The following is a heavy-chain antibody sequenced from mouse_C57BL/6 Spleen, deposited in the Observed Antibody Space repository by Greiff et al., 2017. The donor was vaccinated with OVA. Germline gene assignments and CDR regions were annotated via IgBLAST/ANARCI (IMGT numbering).Heavy chain of an antibody. CDR1: GISITTGNYR. CDR2: IYYSGTI. CDR3: AREDYGNYVGY. D-gene: IGHD2-1*01. Sequence: EVKLVESGPGLVKPSQTVFLTCTVTGISITTGNYRWSWIRPFPGNKLEWLGYIYYSGTITYNPSLTSRTTITRDTPKNQFFLEMNSLTAEDTATYYCAREDYGNYVGYWGQGTTLTVSS. J-gene: IGHJ2*01. V-gene: IGHV3-5*01.